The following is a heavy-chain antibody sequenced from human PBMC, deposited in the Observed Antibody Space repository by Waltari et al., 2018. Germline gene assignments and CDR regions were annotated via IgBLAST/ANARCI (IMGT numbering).Heavy chain of an antibody. CDR1: GGSISSYY. Sequence: QVQLQESGPGLVKPSETLSLTCTVSGGSISSYYWSWIRQPPGKGPEWIGYIYYSGSTNYNPSLKSRFTISVDTSKNQFSLKLSSVTAADTAVYYCARGGDGYKTPYFDYWGQGTLVTVSS. CDR2: IYYSGST. D-gene: IGHD5-12*01. V-gene: IGHV4-59*01. CDR3: ARGGDGYKTPYFDY. J-gene: IGHJ4*02.